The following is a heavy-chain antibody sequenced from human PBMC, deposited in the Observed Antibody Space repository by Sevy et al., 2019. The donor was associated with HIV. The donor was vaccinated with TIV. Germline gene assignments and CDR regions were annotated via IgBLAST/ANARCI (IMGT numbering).Heavy chain of an antibody. Sequence: ASVKVSCKASGYTFTSYGISWVRQAPGQGLEWMGWISAYNGNTNYAQKLQGRVTMTTDTSTSTAYMELRSLRSDDTAVYYCTRDQGRDYSNYVSYWGQGTLVTVSS. CDR3: TRDQGRDYSNYVSY. CDR1: GYTFTSYG. CDR2: ISAYNGNT. J-gene: IGHJ4*02. V-gene: IGHV1-18*01. D-gene: IGHD4-4*01.